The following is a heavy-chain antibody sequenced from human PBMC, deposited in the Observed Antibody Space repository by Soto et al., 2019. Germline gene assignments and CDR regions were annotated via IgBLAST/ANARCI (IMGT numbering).Heavy chain of an antibody. Sequence: GGSLRLSCAASGFTFSSYEMNWVRQAPGKGLVWVSYISSSGSTIYYTDSVKGRFTISRDNAKNSLYLQMNSLRAEDTAVYYCSRLYSFVWLDAFDIWGQGTMVTVSS. J-gene: IGHJ3*02. V-gene: IGHV3-48*03. CDR2: ISSSGSTI. D-gene: IGHD6-13*01. CDR3: SRLYSFVWLDAFDI. CDR1: GFTFSSYE.